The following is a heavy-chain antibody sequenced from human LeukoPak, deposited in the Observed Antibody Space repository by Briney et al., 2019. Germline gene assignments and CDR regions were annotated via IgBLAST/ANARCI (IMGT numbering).Heavy chain of an antibody. CDR3: ARDGTPYDILTGYYFDAFDI. D-gene: IGHD3-9*01. CDR1: GYTFTSYA. Sequence: ASVKVSCKASGYTFTSYAMHWVRQAPGQRLEWMGWINAGNGNTKYSQKFQGRVTITRDTSASTAYMELSSLRSEDTAVYYCARDGTPYDILTGYYFDAFDIWGQGTMVTVSS. CDR2: INAGNGNT. V-gene: IGHV1-3*01. J-gene: IGHJ3*02.